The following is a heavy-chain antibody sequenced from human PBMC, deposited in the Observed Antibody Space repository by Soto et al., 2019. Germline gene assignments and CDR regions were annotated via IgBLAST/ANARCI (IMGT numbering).Heavy chain of an antibody. V-gene: IGHV4-34*01. CDR2: INHSGST. J-gene: IGHJ4*02. D-gene: IGHD5-12*01. Sequence: QVQLQQWGAGLLKPSETLSLTCAVYGGSFSGYYWSWIRQPPGKGLEWIGEINHSGSTNYNPSLKSRVTISVDTSKNQFSLKLSSVTAADTAVYYCARAALGRWLQWSFDYWGQGTLVTVSS. CDR1: GGSFSGYY. CDR3: ARAALGRWLQWSFDY.